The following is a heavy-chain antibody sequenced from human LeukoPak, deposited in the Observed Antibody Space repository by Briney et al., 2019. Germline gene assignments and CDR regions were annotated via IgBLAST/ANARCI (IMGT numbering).Heavy chain of an antibody. J-gene: IGHJ4*02. V-gene: IGHV4-34*01. CDR2: INHSGST. CDR1: GGSFSGYY. D-gene: IGHD3-3*01. CDR3: ARVGSPWSGYPEPFDY. Sequence: NPSETLSLTCAVYGGSFSGYYWSWIRQPPGKGLEWIGEINHSGSTNYNPSLKSRVTISVDTSKNQFSLKLSSVTAADTAVYYCARVGSPWSGYPEPFDYWGQGTLVTVSS.